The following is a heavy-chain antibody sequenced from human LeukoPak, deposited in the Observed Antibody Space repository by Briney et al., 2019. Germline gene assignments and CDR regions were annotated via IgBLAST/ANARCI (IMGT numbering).Heavy chain of an antibody. V-gene: IGHV3-48*01. CDR3: ARDSPNIHVHF. CDR1: GLTLSTYS. J-gene: IGHJ4*02. CDR2: ISDRSNTI. Sequence: PGGPLRLSCAASGLTLSTYSVNWVRQAPGKGLEWLSYISDRSNTIHYVDSVKGRFTISRDDAKNLVYLQMNSLKAEDTAVYYCARDSPNIHVHFWVQGTLVTVSS. D-gene: IGHD2/OR15-2a*01.